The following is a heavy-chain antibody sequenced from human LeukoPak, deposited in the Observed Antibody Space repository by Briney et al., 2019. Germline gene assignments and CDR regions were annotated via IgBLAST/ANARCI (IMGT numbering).Heavy chain of an antibody. Sequence: GGSLRLSCTASGFTFGDYAMSWVRQAPGKGLEWVGFIRSKAYGGTTEYAASVKGRFTISRDDSKSIAYLQMNSLKTEDTAVYYCPRTPRYYDSSGYYSLDYWYFDLWGRGTLVTVSS. V-gene: IGHV3-49*04. CDR2: IRSKAYGGTT. J-gene: IGHJ2*01. D-gene: IGHD3-22*01. CDR1: GFTFGDYA. CDR3: PRTPRYYDSSGYYSLDYWYFDL.